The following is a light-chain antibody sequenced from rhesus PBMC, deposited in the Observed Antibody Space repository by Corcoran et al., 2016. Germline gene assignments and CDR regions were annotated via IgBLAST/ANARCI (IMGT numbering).Light chain of an antibody. Sequence: QVILTQSPATLSLSPGERATLSCRASQSVSSYLAWYQQKPGQAPRLLIYGASSRATGIPDRFSGSGSGTDVTLTISSLEPEDVGVYHCYQHSSGRTFGQGTKVEIK. V-gene: IGKV3-10*01. CDR2: GAS. J-gene: IGKJ1*01. CDR1: QSVSSY. CDR3: YQHSSGRT.